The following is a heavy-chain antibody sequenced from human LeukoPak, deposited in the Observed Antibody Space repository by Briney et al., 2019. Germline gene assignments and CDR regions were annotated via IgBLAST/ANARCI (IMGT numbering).Heavy chain of an antibody. J-gene: IGHJ4*02. V-gene: IGHV3-21*01. Sequence: GSLRPSCASSGFTFSSPSMTWVRQPPGKGLEWLSSISSSSIYIYYADSVRGRFPISRDNAKNSLSLQMNSLRAEDTAVYYCARVTIVAAGTSLDYWGQGTLVTVSS. CDR3: ARVTIVAAGTSLDY. CDR1: GFTFSSPS. D-gene: IGHD6-13*01. CDR2: ISSSSIYI.